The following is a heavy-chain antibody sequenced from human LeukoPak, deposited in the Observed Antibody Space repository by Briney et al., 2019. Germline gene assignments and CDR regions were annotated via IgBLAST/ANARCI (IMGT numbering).Heavy chain of an antibody. Sequence: GGSLRLSCKASGFTFKNSALSWIRQAPGKGLEWVSSISSSGSGTYYAESVQGRFSVSRDNSNNTLYLQMSGRRADDTAVYFCAKDPQASRWFDRWGQGTLVTVSS. CDR1: GFTFKNSA. J-gene: IGHJ5*02. D-gene: IGHD1-26*01. CDR3: AKDPQASRWFDR. CDR2: ISSSGSGT. V-gene: IGHV3-23*01.